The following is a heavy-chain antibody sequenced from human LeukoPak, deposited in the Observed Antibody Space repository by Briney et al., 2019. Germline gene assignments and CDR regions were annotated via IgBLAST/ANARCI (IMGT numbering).Heavy chain of an antibody. Sequence: GGSLRLSCTASGFSFSGHWMHWARHLPGKGLVWVSRISPTGSTTSYADSVKGRFTISRDNAKNSLYLQMNSLRPEDTALYYCVKDRGLRNQWLQVTYDSWGQGTLVTVSS. CDR3: VKDRGLRNQWLQVTYDS. D-gene: IGHD5-24*01. CDR1: GFSFSGHW. V-gene: IGHV3-74*01. J-gene: IGHJ4*02. CDR2: ISPTGSTT.